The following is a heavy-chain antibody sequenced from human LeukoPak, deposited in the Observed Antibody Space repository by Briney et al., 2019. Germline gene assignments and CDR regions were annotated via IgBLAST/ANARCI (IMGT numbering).Heavy chain of an antibody. J-gene: IGHJ6*03. CDR3: ARVPLFGWAPYYYYYYMDV. CDR1: GGSFSGYY. V-gene: IGHV4-34*01. D-gene: IGHD3-10*01. CDR2: INHSGST. Sequence: SETLSLTCAVYGGSFSGYYWSWIRQSPGKGLEWIGEINHSGSTNYNPSLKSRVTISVDTSKNQFSLKLSSVTAADTAVYYCARVPLFGWAPYYYYYYMDVWGKGTTVTVSS.